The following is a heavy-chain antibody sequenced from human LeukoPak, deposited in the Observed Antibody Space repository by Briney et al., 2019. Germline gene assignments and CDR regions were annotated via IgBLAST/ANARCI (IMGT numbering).Heavy chain of an antibody. CDR2: ISYDGSNK. Sequence: GESLRLSCVASGFTFSSYAMHWVRQAPGKGLEWVALISYDGSNKYYADSVKGRFTISRDNSKNTLYLQMNSLRAEDTAVYYCARGGVYSSGSYYLYYFDYWGQGTLVTVSS. CDR3: ARGGVYSSGSYYLYYFDY. D-gene: IGHD6-19*01. V-gene: IGHV3-30-3*01. J-gene: IGHJ4*02. CDR1: GFTFSSYA.